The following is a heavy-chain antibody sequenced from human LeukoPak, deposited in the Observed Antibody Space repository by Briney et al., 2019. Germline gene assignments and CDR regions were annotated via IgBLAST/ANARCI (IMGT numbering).Heavy chain of an antibody. CDR2: MKTKSDGATT. Sequence: RRSPRLSCSASGLTFSNAGTSCVSQSPGNGLEWIGRMKTKSDGATTDYAAPVKGTFTISRDDSKNTLYLQMNSLNTEDTAGYSCTTDPRNWGQGTLVTVSS. V-gene: IGHV3-15*01. J-gene: IGHJ4*02. CDR1: GLTFSNAG. CDR3: TTDPRN.